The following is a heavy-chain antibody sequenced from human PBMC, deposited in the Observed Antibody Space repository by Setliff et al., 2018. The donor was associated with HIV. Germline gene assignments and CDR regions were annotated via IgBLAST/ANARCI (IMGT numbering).Heavy chain of an antibody. V-gene: IGHV4-39*01. D-gene: IGHD2-21*01. CDR1: GGSISSSGYY. Sequence: SETLSLTCTVSGGSISSSGYYWGWIRQPPGKGLEWIGNMYYRGSTYYNPSLKSLVIISVDTSENQFALKLSSVTAADTAVYYCARQGSLCPDCYLDSWGQGTLVTVSS. CDR3: ARQGSLCPDCYLDS. J-gene: IGHJ4*02. CDR2: MYYRGST.